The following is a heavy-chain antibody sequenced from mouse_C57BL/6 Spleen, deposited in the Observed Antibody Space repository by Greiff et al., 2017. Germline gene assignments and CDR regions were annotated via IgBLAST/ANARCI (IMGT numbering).Heavy chain of an antibody. J-gene: IGHJ2*01. CDR1: GYTFTEYT. V-gene: IGHV1-62-2*01. CDR2: FYPGSGSI. CDR3: ARHEDGGYYGSHFDY. Sequence: QVHVKQSGAELVKPGASVKLSCKASGYTFTEYTIHWVKQRSGQGLEWIGWFYPGSGSIKYNEKFKDKATLTADKSSSTVYMELSRLTSEDSAVYFCARHEDGGYYGSHFDYWGQGTTLTVSS. D-gene: IGHD1-1*01.